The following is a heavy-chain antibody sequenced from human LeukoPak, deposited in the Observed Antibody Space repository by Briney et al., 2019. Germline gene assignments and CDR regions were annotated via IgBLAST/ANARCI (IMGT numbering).Heavy chain of an antibody. J-gene: IGHJ6*03. CDR3: ARAGWYFRPSYYYMDV. V-gene: IGHV3-11*04. D-gene: IGHD6-19*01. Sequence: PGGSLRLSCAASGFTFSDYYMSWIRQAPGKGLEWVSYISSSGSTIYYADSVKGRFTISRDNAKNSLYLQMNSLRAEDTAVYYCARAGWYFRPSYYYMDVWGKGTTVTVSS. CDR2: ISSSGSTI. CDR1: GFTFSDYY.